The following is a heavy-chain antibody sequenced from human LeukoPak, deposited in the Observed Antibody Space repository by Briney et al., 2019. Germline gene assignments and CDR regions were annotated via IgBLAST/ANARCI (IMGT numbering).Heavy chain of an antibody. J-gene: IGHJ5*02. CDR3: ARGEGCSSTSCYTSPHFNWFDP. D-gene: IGHD2-2*01. Sequence: ASVKVSCKASGYTFTSYDINWVRQATGQGLEWMGWMNPNSGGTNYAQKFQGRVTMTRDTSISTAYMELSRLRSDDTAVYYCARGEGCSSTSCYTSPHFNWFDPWGQGTLVTVSS. CDR2: MNPNSGGT. V-gene: IGHV1-2*02. CDR1: GYTFTSYD.